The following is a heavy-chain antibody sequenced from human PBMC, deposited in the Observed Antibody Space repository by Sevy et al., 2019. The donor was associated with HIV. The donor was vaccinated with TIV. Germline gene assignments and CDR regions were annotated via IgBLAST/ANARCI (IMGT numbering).Heavy chain of an antibody. J-gene: IGHJ4*02. CDR2: IWNDGSSK. Sequence: GGSLRLSCAASGFTLSSYDMHWVRQAPGKGLEWVALIWNDGSSKYYADSVKGRFTISRDNSKNTLYLQMNSLRAEDTAVYYCASGAYYYASRTENFDYWGQGSLVTVSS. CDR1: GFTLSSYD. CDR3: ASGAYYYASRTENFDY. V-gene: IGHV3-33*01. D-gene: IGHD3-10*01.